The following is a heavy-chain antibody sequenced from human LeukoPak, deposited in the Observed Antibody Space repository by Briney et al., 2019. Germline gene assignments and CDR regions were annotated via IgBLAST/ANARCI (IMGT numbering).Heavy chain of an antibody. J-gene: IGHJ3*02. D-gene: IGHD3-22*01. CDR2: ISSSSSTI. Sequence: GGSLRLSCAASGFTFSSYSMNWVRQAPGKGLEWVSYISSSSSTIYYADSVKGRFTISRDNAKNSLYLQMNSLRAEDTAVYYCARDGPRTYYYDSSGHNGAFDIWGQGTMVTASS. V-gene: IGHV3-48*01. CDR3: ARDGPRTYYYDSSGHNGAFDI. CDR1: GFTFSSYS.